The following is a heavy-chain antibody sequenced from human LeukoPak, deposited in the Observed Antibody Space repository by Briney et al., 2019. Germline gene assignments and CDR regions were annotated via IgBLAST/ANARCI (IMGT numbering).Heavy chain of an antibody. CDR3: ARDQGSSGINSWFDP. J-gene: IGHJ5*02. V-gene: IGHV3-64*01. CDR1: GFTFSSYG. D-gene: IGHD6-6*01. Sequence: GGSLRLSCAASGFTFSSYGMHWVRQAPGKGLEYVSAISSNGGSTYYANSVKGRFTISRDNSKNTLYLQMGSLRAEDMAVYYCARDQGSSGINSWFDPWGQGTLVTVSS. CDR2: ISSNGGST.